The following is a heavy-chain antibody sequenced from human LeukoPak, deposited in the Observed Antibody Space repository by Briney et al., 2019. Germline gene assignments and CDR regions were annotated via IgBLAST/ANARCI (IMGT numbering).Heavy chain of an antibody. J-gene: IGHJ5*02. CDR2: IYYSGST. CDR3: ASASIAARANWFDP. CDR1: GGSISSGGYS. V-gene: IGHV4-31*03. Sequence: SETLSLTCTVSGGSISSGGYSWSWIRQHPGKGLEWIGYIYYSGSTYYNPSLKSRVTISVDTSKNQFSLKLSSVTAADTAVYYCASASIAARANWFDPWGQGTLVTVSS. D-gene: IGHD6-6*01.